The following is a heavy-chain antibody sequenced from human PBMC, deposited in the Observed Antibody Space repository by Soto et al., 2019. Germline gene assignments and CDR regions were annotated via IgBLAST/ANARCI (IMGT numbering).Heavy chain of an antibody. J-gene: IGHJ4*02. CDR3: ARVGPSREVPYPFEY. CDR1: GDTFSTYG. D-gene: IGHD1-26*01. CDR2: ISAYNHYT. Sequence: QVDLVQSGLEERKPGASVNVSCKASGDTFSTYGISWVRQAPGQGLEWMGWISAYNHYTNYAQKFQGRVTMTTDTSTNTAYMELRSLRSGDTAMYFCARVGPSREVPYPFEYWGQGTLVTVSS. V-gene: IGHV1-18*01.